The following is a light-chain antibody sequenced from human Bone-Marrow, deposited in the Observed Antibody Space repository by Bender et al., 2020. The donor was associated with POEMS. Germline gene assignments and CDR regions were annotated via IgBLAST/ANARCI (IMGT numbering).Light chain of an antibody. CDR2: EGT. V-gene: IGLV2-23*01. CDR3: CSVATSGAYV. CDR1: SSDVGSYNL. J-gene: IGLJ1*01. Sequence: QSALTQPASVSGSPGQSITISCTGTSSDVGSYNLVSWYQQHPGKAPRLMIYEGTERPSGVSSRFSASKSDNTASLTISGLQAEDEADYYCCSVATSGAYVFGTGTKVTV.